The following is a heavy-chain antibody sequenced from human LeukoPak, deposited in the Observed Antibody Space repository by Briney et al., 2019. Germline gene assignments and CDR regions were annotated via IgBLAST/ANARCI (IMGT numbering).Heavy chain of an antibody. CDR1: GGSISSGGYY. J-gene: IGHJ4*02. CDR3: ASGDNDPLFDY. D-gene: IGHD1-1*01. CDR2: VYYSGST. Sequence: PSQTLSLTCTVSGGSISSGGYYWSWIRQHPGKGLEWIGSVYYSGSTNYSPSLQGRVIISLDTSRNQFSLKLSSATAADTAVYYCASGDNDPLFDYWGQGALVTVSS. V-gene: IGHV4-31*03.